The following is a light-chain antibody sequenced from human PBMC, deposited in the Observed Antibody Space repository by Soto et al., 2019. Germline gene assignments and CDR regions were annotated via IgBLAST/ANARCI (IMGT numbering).Light chain of an antibody. CDR1: QTVSTH. V-gene: IGKV3-11*01. Sequence: EIVLTQSPATLSLSPGERATLSCRASQTVSTHLAWYQHKTGQAPRLLIYDASKRATGIPARFSGSGSGTDFTLSISTLEPDDSAVYYCQQRSNWPWTFGQGTKVDVK. J-gene: IGKJ1*01. CDR3: QQRSNWPWT. CDR2: DAS.